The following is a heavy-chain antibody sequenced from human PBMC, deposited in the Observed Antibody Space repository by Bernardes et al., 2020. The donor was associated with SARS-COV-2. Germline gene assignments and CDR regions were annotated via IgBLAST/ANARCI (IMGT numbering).Heavy chain of an antibody. V-gene: IGHV3-48*01. D-gene: IGHD3-9*01. CDR1: GFTFSSYG. J-gene: IGHJ4*02. CDR3: ARSFTAIFFQLDALDY. Sequence: GGSLRLSCVASGFTFSSYGMNWVRQAPGKGLEWVSYISASSSTIYYADSVKGRFTISRDSAKNSLYLQMNSLRAEDTAVYFCARSFTAIFFQLDALDYWGQGTPVTVSS. CDR2: ISASSSTI.